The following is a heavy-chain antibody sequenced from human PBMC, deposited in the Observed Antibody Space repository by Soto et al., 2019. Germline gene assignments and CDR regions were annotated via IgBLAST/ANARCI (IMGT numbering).Heavy chain of an antibody. J-gene: IGHJ4*02. V-gene: IGHV4-34*12. CDR3: ARMGLDDTLTGYYFDH. D-gene: IGHD3-9*01. CDR2: IFYSGST. Sequence: PSETLSLTCAVYGGSFSGYYWGWVRQPPGKGLEWIGGIFYSGSTYYNPSLKSRVTISVDTSKNQFSLKLSSVTAADTAVYYCARMGLDDTLTGYYFDHWGQGSLVTVSS. CDR1: GGSFSGYY.